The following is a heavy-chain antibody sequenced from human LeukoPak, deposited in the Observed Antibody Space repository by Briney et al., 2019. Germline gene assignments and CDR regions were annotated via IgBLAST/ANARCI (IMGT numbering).Heavy chain of an antibody. V-gene: IGHV3-7*01. CDR2: INQDGSEE. CDR3: VRDGGVSGYDLLDY. J-gene: IGHJ4*02. CDR1: GFTFSHYW. D-gene: IGHD5-12*01. Sequence: GGSLRLSCAASGFTFSHYWMTWVRQAPGKALEWVAQINQDGSEEYYMDSVKARFTISRDNAKNSVFLQMNSLRAEDTAVYYCVRDGGVSGYDLLDYWGQGTLVTVSS.